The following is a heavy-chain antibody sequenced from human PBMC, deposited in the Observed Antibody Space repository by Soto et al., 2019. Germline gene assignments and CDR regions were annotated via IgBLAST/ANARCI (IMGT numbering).Heavy chain of an antibody. CDR1: GGSISSGGYY. J-gene: IGHJ3*02. D-gene: IGHD3-22*01. V-gene: IGHV4-31*03. Sequence: PSETLSLTCTVSGGSISSGGYYWSWIRQHPGKGLEWIGYIYYSGSTYYNPSLKSRVTISVDTSKNQFSLKLSSVTAADTAVYYCARLPEQTVVVISYSPAGAFDIWGQGTMVTVSS. CDR3: ARLPEQTVVVISYSPAGAFDI. CDR2: IYYSGST.